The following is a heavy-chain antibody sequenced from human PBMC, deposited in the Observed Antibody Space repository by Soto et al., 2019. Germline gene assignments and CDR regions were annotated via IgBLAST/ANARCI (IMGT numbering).Heavy chain of an antibody. D-gene: IGHD1-20*01. CDR1: GGTFSSYA. CDR2: IIPIFGTA. J-gene: IGHJ6*02. CDR3: AREYNWNDVRYGMDV. Sequence: SVKVSCKASGGTFSSYAISWVRQAPGQGLEWMGGIIPIFGTANYAQKFQGRVTITADESTSTAYMELSSLRSEDTAVYFCAREYNWNDVRYGMDVWGQGTTVTVSS. V-gene: IGHV1-69*13.